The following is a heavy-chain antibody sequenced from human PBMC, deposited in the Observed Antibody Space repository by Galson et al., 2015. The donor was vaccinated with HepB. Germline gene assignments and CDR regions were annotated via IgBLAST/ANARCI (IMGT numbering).Heavy chain of an antibody. CDR3: ARVFFGSGNSPAYWYFDL. J-gene: IGHJ2*01. CDR1: GFTFSTYT. D-gene: IGHD3-10*01. Sequence: LRLSCAASGFTFSTYTMNWVRQAPGKGLESVSYISSTGTPISYADSVKGRFLVSRDNAQNSLDLQMNSLRDEDTAVYYCARVFFGSGNSPAYWYFDLWVRGTLVTVSS. V-gene: IGHV3-48*02. CDR2: ISSTGTPI.